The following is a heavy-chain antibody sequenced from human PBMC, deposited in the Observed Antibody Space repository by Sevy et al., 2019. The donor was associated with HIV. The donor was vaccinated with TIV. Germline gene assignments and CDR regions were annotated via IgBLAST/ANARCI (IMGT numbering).Heavy chain of an antibody. CDR1: GFIFTNYG. J-gene: IGHJ3*02. V-gene: IGHV3-30*18. D-gene: IGHD2-15*01. CDR3: AKGSRATGSAFDI. CDR2: ISHDGSLK. Sequence: GGSLRLSCAASGFIFTNYGMHWVRQAPGNGLEWVAVISHDGSLKYYADSVRGRVTISRDSSKNTVSLQMNSLRLEDTAVYYCAKGSRATGSAFDIWGQGTVVTVSS.